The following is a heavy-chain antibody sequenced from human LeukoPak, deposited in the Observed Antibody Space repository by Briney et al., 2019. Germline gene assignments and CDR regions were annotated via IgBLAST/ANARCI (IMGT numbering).Heavy chain of an antibody. D-gene: IGHD3-22*01. Sequence: ASVKVSCKASGYTFTGYYMHWVRQAPGQGLEWMGWINPNSGGTNYAQKFQGRVTMTRDTSISTAYMELSRLRSDDTAVYYCAREVGYYDSSGYPAEYFQHWGQGTLVTVSS. CDR3: AREVGYYDSSGYPAEYFQH. CDR1: GYTFTGYY. V-gene: IGHV1-2*02. J-gene: IGHJ1*01. CDR2: INPNSGGT.